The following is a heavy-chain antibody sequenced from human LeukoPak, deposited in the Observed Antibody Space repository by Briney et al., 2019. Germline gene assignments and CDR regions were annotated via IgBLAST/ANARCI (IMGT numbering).Heavy chain of an antibody. D-gene: IGHD4-23*01. CDR2: ISSSSSYI. J-gene: IGHJ6*02. CDR1: GFTFSSYS. CDR3: ARDLDYGGNYYYYGMDV. Sequence: GGSLRLSFAASGFTFSSYSMNWVRQAPGKGLEWGSYISSSSSYIYYADSVKGRFTISRDNAKNSLYLQMNSLRAEDTAVYYCARDLDYGGNYYYYGMDVWGQGTTVTVSS. V-gene: IGHV3-21*01.